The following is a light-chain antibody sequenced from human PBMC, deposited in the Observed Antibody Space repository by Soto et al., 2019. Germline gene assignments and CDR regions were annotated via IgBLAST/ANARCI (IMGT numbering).Light chain of an antibody. CDR1: SGHSSYI. J-gene: IGLJ2*01. V-gene: IGLV4-60*03. CDR2: LEGRGSY. Sequence: QLVLTQSSSASASLGSSVKLTCTLSSGHSSYIIAWHQQQPGKGPRYLMKLEGRGSYNKRSAVPDRFSGSSSGADRYLTVSNLQSKYEADYYCETWDSNPHVVFGGGPMLTV. CDR3: ETWDSNPHVV.